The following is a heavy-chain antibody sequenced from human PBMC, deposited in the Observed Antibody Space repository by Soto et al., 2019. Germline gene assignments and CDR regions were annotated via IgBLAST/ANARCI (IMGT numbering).Heavy chain of an antibody. Sequence: EVQLLESGGGLVQPGGSLRLSCAASGITFSTYAMNWVRQAPGKGLEWVSAISGSGYSTYHADSVKGRFTISRDNYKNTLYLQMNSLSPEDTAVYYCAKQSSSTIYCSGGSCYPDFWGQGTLVTVSS. V-gene: IGHV3-23*01. J-gene: IGHJ4*02. CDR2: ISGSGYST. CDR1: GITFSTYA. D-gene: IGHD2-15*01. CDR3: AKQSSSTIYCSGGSCYPDF.